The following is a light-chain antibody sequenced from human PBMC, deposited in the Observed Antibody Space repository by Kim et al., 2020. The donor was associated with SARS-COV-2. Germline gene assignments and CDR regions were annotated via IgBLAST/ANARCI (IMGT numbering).Light chain of an antibody. V-gene: IGLV1-44*01. Sequence: GTRVNPPCAGSRSNRRTNTVHCYQQPPGTAPNPLTYSTNTRPSGFPARFSGSKSGTSASLAISGLQSEDEADYYCAAWDDSLNGRVFGGGTQLTVL. CDR2: STN. CDR1: RSNRRTNT. J-gene: IGLJ2*01. CDR3: AAWDDSLNGRV.